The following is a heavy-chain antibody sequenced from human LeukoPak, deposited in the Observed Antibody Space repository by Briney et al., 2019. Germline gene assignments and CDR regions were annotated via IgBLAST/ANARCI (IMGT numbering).Heavy chain of an antibody. CDR1: GFTFSSYS. CDR3: ARGIQLWVGYWYFDL. V-gene: IGHV3-21*01. J-gene: IGHJ2*01. D-gene: IGHD5-18*01. CDR2: ISSSSSYI. Sequence: PGGSLRLSCAASGFTFSSYSMNWVRQAPGKGLEWVSSISSSSSYIYYADSVKGRFTISRDNAKNSLYLQMNSLRAEDTAVYYCARGIQLWVGYWYFDLWGRGTLVTVSS.